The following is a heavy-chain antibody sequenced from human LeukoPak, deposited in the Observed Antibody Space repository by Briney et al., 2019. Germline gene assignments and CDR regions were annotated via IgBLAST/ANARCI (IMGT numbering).Heavy chain of an antibody. Sequence: SETLSLTCTVSGGSFSSYYWSWIRQPPGKGLEWIGYIYYSGSTNYNPSLKSRVTISVDTSKNQFSLKLSSVTAADTAMYYCARYIYYDSSGYYSPNWFDPWGQGTLVTVSS. CDR2: IYYSGST. CDR1: GGSFSSYY. CDR3: ARYIYYDSSGYYSPNWFDP. D-gene: IGHD3-22*01. J-gene: IGHJ5*02. V-gene: IGHV4-59*01.